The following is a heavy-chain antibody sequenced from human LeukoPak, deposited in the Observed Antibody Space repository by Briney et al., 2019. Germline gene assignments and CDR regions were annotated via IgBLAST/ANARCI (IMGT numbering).Heavy chain of an antibody. CDR1: GGTFSIYA. V-gene: IGHV1-69*04. Sequence: SVKVSCKASGGTFSIYAISWVRQAPGQGLEWMGRIIPILGIANYAQKFQGRVTITADKSTSTAYMELSSLRSEDTAVYYCARSSSSWSYFDYWGQGTLVTVSS. CDR3: ARSSSSWSYFDY. J-gene: IGHJ4*02. D-gene: IGHD6-13*01. CDR2: IIPILGIA.